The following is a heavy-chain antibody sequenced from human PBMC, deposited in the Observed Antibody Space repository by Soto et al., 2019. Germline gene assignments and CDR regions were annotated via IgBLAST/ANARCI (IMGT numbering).Heavy chain of an antibody. D-gene: IGHD2-21*02. CDR3: AREEINCGGDCFFL. CDR2: ISTSGDVM. CDR1: GFTFSSYE. Sequence: EVQLVESGGGLVQPGGSLRLSCAASGFTFSSYEMNWVRQAPGKGLEWVSYISTSGDVMYYAGSVRGRFTVYRDNAKNSVYLQMNSLRVADTGLYYCAREEINCGGDCFFLWGQGTLVTVSS. J-gene: IGHJ4*02. V-gene: IGHV3-48*03.